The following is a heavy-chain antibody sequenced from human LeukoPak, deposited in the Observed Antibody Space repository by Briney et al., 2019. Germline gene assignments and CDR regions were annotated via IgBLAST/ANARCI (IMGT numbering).Heavy chain of an antibody. CDR1: GGTFSNYA. Sequence: ASVKVSCKASGGTFSNYAISWVRQAPGQGLEWMGRIIPLPDISDYAQKFQGRVTITADKSTSIAYMELSSLRSEDTAVYYCARETDNGSGSYYCLFDYWGQGTLVTVSS. V-gene: IGHV1-69*04. CDR2: IIPLPDIS. J-gene: IGHJ4*02. D-gene: IGHD3-10*01. CDR3: ARETDNGSGSYYCLFDY.